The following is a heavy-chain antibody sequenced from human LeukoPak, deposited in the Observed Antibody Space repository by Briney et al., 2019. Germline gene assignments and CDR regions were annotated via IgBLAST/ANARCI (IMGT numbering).Heavy chain of an antibody. J-gene: IGHJ4*02. CDR2: IYSGGST. Sequence: GGSRRLSCAASGFTVSSNYMSWVRQAPGKGLEWVSVIYSGGSTYYADSVKGRFTISRHNSKNTLYLQMNSLRVEDTAVYYCATGYCSSTSCYKWGQGTLVTVSS. CDR1: GFTVSSNY. CDR3: ATGYCSSTSCYK. V-gene: IGHV3-53*04. D-gene: IGHD2-2*02.